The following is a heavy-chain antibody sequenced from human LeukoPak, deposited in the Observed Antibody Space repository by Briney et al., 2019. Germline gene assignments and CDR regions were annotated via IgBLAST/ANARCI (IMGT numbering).Heavy chain of an antibody. Sequence: GGSLRLSCAASGFTFSSYAMHWVRQAPGKGLEWVAVISYDGSNKYYADSVKGRFTISRDNSKNTLYLQMNSLRAEDTAVYYCARYLVGAISYYMDVWGKGTTVTISS. CDR3: ARYLVGAISYYMDV. V-gene: IGHV3-30*04. J-gene: IGHJ6*03. CDR1: GFTFSSYA. D-gene: IGHD1-26*01. CDR2: ISYDGSNK.